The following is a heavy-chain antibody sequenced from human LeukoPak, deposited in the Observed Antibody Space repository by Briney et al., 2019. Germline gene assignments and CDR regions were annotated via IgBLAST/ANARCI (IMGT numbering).Heavy chain of an antibody. V-gene: IGHV4-59*10. Sequence: SETLSLTCAVYGGSFSGYYWSWIRQPAGKGLEWIGRIYTSGSTNYNPSLKSRVTMSVDTSENQFSLKLSSVTAADTAVYYCARGPTDGYYYYYYMDVWGKGTTVTVSS. J-gene: IGHJ6*03. CDR3: ARGPTDGYYYYYYMDV. CDR2: IYTSGST. CDR1: GGSFSGYY.